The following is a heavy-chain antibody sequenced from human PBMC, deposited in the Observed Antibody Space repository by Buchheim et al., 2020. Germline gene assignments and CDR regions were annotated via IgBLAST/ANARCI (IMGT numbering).Heavy chain of an antibody. CDR1: GGFFCGYY. CDR2: INHSGST. Sequence: QVQLQQWGAGLLKPSETLSLTCEVYGGFFCGYYWSGIRQPPGKGVVWIGEINHSGSTNNNLSLKSRVTISVDTSKKQLSLMRSSVTAADTAVYYCARVAVGRITMIVVVTTDGIDVWGQGTT. CDR3: ARVAVGRITMIVVVTTDGIDV. D-gene: IGHD3-22*01. V-gene: IGHV4-34*01. J-gene: IGHJ6*02.